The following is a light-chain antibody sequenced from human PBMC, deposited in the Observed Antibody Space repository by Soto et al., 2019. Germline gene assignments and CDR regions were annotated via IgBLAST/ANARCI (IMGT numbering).Light chain of an antibody. CDR2: GAS. V-gene: IGKV3-15*01. CDR1: QSVSSN. Sequence: EIVMTQSPATLSVSPGERATISCRASQSVSSNLAWYQQKPGQAPRLLISGASTRATGIPAWFSGSGSGTEFILTIISLQSEDFAVYYCQQYNNWPPFTFGQGTKLEIK. J-gene: IGKJ2*01. CDR3: QQYNNWPPFT.